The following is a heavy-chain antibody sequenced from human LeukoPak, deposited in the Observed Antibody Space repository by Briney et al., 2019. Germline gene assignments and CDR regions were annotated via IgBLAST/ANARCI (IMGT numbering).Heavy chain of an antibody. CDR2: INWNGDST. D-gene: IGHD2-2*01. J-gene: IGHJ4*02. Sequence: GGSLRLSXAASGFTFSSYSMNWVRQAPGKGLEWVSGINWNGDSTGYADSVKGRFTISRDNAKKSLYLQMNSLRAEDTALYYCARAVYCSSTSCSYLYWGQGTLVTVSS. CDR1: GFTFSSYS. V-gene: IGHV3-20*04. CDR3: ARAVYCSSTSCSYLY.